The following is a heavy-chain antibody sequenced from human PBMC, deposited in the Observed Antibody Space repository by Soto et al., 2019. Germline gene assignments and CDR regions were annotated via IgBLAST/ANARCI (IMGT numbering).Heavy chain of an antibody. J-gene: IGHJ6*02. CDR1: GGSMRSYS. Sequence: QVELRESGPGLVKPSETVFLTCNVSGGSMRSYSWTWMRQSPGKGLEWLGNIFYSGNSNLTPSLRSRVYICVDTSKNRYSLTLNSLTAADRAVSYGARDSRCCGMDVWGQGTTVTVAS. CDR3: ARDSRCCGMDV. CDR2: IFYSGNS. V-gene: IGHV4-59*01.